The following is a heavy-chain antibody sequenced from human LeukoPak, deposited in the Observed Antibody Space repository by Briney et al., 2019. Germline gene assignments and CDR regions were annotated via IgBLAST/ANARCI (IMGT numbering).Heavy chain of an antibody. CDR1: GFTFSSYE. D-gene: IGHD3-10*02. CDR2: ISSSGSTI. Sequence: GGSLRLSCAASGFTFSSYEMNWVRQAPGKGLEWVSSISSSGSTIYYADSVKGRFTISRDNAKNSLCLQMNSLRAGDTAVYYCAELGITMIGGVWGKGTTVTISS. V-gene: IGHV3-48*03. CDR3: AELGITMIGGV. J-gene: IGHJ6*04.